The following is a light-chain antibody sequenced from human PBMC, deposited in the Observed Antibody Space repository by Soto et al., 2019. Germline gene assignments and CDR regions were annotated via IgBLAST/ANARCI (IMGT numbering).Light chain of an antibody. CDR2: EVS. J-gene: IGLJ3*02. CDR3: SSYTSNSTGV. Sequence: QSALTQPASVSGSPGQSITISCTGTSSDVGGYNYVSWYQQHPGKAPKLMIYEVSNRPSGVSNRFSGSKSGNTASLTISGVQAEDEADYYCSSYTSNSTGVFGGGTKVTVL. V-gene: IGLV2-14*01. CDR1: SSDVGGYNY.